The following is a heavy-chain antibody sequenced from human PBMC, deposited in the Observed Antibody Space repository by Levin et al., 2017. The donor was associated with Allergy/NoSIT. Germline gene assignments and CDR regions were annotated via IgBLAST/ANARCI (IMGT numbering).Heavy chain of an antibody. CDR1: GYTFTSYD. CDR3: ARVRTQRITIFGVVTMANWFDP. V-gene: IGHV1-8*01. Sequence: ASVKVSCKASGYTFTSYDINWVRQATGQGLEWMGWMNPNSGNTGYAQKFQGRVTMTRNTSISTAYMELSSLRSEDTAVYYCARVRTQRITIFGVVTMANWFDPWGQGTLVTVSS. J-gene: IGHJ5*02. CDR2: MNPNSGNT. D-gene: IGHD3-3*01.